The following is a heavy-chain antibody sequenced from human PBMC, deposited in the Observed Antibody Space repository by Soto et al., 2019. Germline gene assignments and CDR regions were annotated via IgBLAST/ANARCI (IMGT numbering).Heavy chain of an antibody. CDR1: HGSISGGGYY. CDR3: ARVGYYYDSSRYPRQDAFDI. D-gene: IGHD3-22*01. CDR2: IYYSGST. J-gene: IGHJ3*02. V-gene: IGHV4-31*03. Sequence: PSETLSLTCTVSHGSISGGGYYLSWIRQHPGKGLEWIGYIYYSGSTYYNPSLKSRVTISVDTSKNQFSLKLSSVTAADTAVYYCARVGYYYDSSRYPRQDAFDICGQGTM.